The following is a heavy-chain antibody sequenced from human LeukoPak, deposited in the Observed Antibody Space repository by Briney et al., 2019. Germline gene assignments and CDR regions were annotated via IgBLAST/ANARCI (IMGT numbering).Heavy chain of an antibody. J-gene: IGHJ4*02. CDR3: AKDPWYYDSSGPFDY. V-gene: IGHV3-23*01. CDR1: GFTFSSYA. D-gene: IGHD3-22*01. Sequence: GGSLRLSCAASGFTFSSYAMSWVRQAPGKGLEWVSAISGSGGSTYYADSAKGRFTISRDNSKNTLYLQMNSLRAEDTAVYYCAKDPWYYDSSGPFDYWGQGTLVTVSS. CDR2: ISGSGGST.